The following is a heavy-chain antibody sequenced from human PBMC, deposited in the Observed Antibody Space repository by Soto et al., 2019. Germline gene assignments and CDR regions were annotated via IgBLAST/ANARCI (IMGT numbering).Heavy chain of an antibody. V-gene: IGHV4-39*07. J-gene: IGHJ4*02. CDR3: ARDKITGLFDY. Sequence: SETLSPTSNFSGCPIPNSPYNRRWMRQYPGKGLEWIESIYYSGSTHYNPSLKSRVTISVDTSKNQFSLKLTSVTAADTAVYYCARDKITGLFDYWGQGTLVTVS. D-gene: IGHD2-8*02. CDR1: GCPIPNSPYN. CDR2: IYYSGST.